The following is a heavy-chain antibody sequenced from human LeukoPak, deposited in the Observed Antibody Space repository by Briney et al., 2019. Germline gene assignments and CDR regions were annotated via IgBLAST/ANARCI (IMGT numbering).Heavy chain of an antibody. Sequence: ASVKVSCKASGYTFTGYYMHWVRQAPGQGLEWMGRINPNSGGTNYAQKFQGRVTMTRDTSISTAYMELSRLGSDDTAVYYCARVWYSGYDLSPSFYYFDYWGQGTLVTVSS. CDR2: INPNSGGT. D-gene: IGHD5-12*01. J-gene: IGHJ4*02. CDR1: GYTFTGYY. V-gene: IGHV1-2*06. CDR3: ARVWYSGYDLSPSFYYFDY.